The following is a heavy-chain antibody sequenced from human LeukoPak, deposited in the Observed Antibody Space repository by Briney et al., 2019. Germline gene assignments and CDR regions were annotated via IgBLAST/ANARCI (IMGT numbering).Heavy chain of an antibody. D-gene: IGHD3-10*01. Sequence: AGSLRLSCAASGFTVSSNFMSWVRQAPGKGLEWVSVIYSGGSTYYADSVKGRFTISIDNSRNTLYLHMNSLRVADTAMYHCVRDEYYGSGSYWGQGTLVTVAS. CDR1: GFTVSSNF. CDR3: VRDEYYGSGSY. J-gene: IGHJ4*02. CDR2: IYSGGST. V-gene: IGHV3-53*01.